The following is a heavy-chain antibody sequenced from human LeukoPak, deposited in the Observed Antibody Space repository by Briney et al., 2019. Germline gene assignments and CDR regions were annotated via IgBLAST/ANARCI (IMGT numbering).Heavy chain of an antibody. J-gene: IGHJ6*03. CDR1: GYTFTGYY. Sequence: ASVKVSCKASGYTFTGYYMHWVRQAPGQGLEWMGWINPNSGGTNYAQKFQGRVTITADKSTSTAYMELSSLRSEDTAMYYCAINQAGYCGGGSCYRHEFYYMDVWGKGTSVTVSS. V-gene: IGHV1-2*02. CDR2: INPNSGGT. CDR3: AINQAGYCGGGSCYRHEFYYMDV. D-gene: IGHD2-15*01.